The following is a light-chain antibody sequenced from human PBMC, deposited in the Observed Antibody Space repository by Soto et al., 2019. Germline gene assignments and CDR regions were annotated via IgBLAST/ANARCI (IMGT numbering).Light chain of an antibody. J-gene: IGKJ1*01. CDR3: QQYSTYTPRT. V-gene: IGKV1-5*03. CDR1: QSISIW. CDR2: KAS. Sequence: DIQMTQSPSTLSASVGDRVTITCRASQSISIWLAWYQQKPGKAPKILIYKASSLESGVPSRFSGSGSGTEFTLTISSLQPDDFATYYCQQYSTYTPRTFGQRTKADIK.